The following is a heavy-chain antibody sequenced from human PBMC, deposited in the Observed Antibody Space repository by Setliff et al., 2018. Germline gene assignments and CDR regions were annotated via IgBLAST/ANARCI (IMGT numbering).Heavy chain of an antibody. D-gene: IGHD3-22*01. CDR3: ARESRYYYDNLGTLDY. CDR1: GYSISSGYY. CDR2: IYHSGST. J-gene: IGHJ4*02. Sequence: KPSETLSLTCAVSGYSISSGYYWGWIRQPPGKGLEWIWSIYHSGSTYYNPSLKSRVTISVDTSKNQFSLKLSSVTAADTAVYYCARESRYYYDNLGTLDYWGQGTLVTVSS. V-gene: IGHV4-38-2*02.